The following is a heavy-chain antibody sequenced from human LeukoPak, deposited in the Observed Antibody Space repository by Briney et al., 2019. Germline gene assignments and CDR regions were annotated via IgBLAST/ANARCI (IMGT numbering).Heavy chain of an antibody. Sequence: TLSLPCTFSGGSISISSYYWSWIRPPAGKGLEWIGRIYTSGSTNYNPSLKSRVTMSVDTSKNQFSLKLSSVTAADTAVYYCARNALWFGDGDAFDIWGQGTMVTVSS. CDR1: GGSISISSYY. CDR2: IYTSGST. J-gene: IGHJ3*02. V-gene: IGHV4-61*02. D-gene: IGHD3-10*01. CDR3: ARNALWFGDGDAFDI.